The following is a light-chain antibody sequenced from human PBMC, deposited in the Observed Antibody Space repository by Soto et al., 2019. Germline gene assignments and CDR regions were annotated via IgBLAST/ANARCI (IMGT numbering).Light chain of an antibody. V-gene: IGKV1-39*01. CDR1: QRVINY. CDR3: PPRSYTLT. CDR2: DIS. Sequence: LAGCVGDKVNITCRASQRVINYLHWYQQKPGNAPNLLIYDISTLQSGVPSRFSGSGSGTDFTLTLHSLQHEDFATYYCPPRSYTLTSGQGTKVDIK. J-gene: IGKJ1*01.